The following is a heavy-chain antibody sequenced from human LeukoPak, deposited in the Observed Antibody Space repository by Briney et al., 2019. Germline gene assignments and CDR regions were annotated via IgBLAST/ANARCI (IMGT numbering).Heavy chain of an antibody. D-gene: IGHD2-15*01. CDR3: ARELVLAAKTYWFDS. V-gene: IGHV3-53*01. J-gene: IGHJ5*01. CDR2: IYSGGST. CDR1: GFTVSSNY. Sequence: GGSLRLSCAASGFTVSSNYMSWVRQAPGKGLEWVSVIYSGGSTYYADSVRGRFTVSRDNAKNSVLLQMNGLRVEDTALYYCARELVLAAKTYWFDSWGQGTLVAVSS.